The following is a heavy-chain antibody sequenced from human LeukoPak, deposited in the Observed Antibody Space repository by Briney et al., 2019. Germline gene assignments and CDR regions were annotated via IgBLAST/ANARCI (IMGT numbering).Heavy chain of an antibody. Sequence: GASVKVSCKASGGTFSSYAISWVRQAPGQGLEWMGGIIPIFGTANYAQKFQGRVTITADESTSTAYMELSSLRSEDTAVSYCARVFVFDWSIDPWGQGTLVTVSS. CDR3: ARVFVFDWSIDP. CDR1: GGTFSSYA. D-gene: IGHD3-9*01. V-gene: IGHV1-69*01. CDR2: IIPIFGTA. J-gene: IGHJ5*02.